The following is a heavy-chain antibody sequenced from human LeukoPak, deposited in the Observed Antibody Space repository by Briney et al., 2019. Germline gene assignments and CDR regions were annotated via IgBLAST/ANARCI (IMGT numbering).Heavy chain of an antibody. J-gene: IGHJ4*02. V-gene: IGHV1-8*01. D-gene: IGHD1-26*01. CDR1: GYTFTSYD. CDR3: ARSRVGGSYLGIDY. CDR2: MNPNSGNT. Sequence: ASVKVSCKASGYTFTSYDINWVRHATGQGLEWMGWMNPNSGNTGYAQKFQGRVTMTRNTSISTAYMELSSLRSEDTAVYYCARSRVGGSYLGIDYWGQGTLVTVSS.